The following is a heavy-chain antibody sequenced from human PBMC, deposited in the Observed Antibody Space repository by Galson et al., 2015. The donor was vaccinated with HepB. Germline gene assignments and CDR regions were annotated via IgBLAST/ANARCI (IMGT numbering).Heavy chain of an antibody. CDR2: MNTDGRDK. J-gene: IGHJ4*02. CDR1: GLPLSRHW. Sequence: PLRLSCAASGLPLSRHWMHWVRQVPGKGRLWVSHMNTDGRDKNYADSVKGRFIISRDNAKNTLYLQMNSLRADDTAVYYCATWGGLEWLTWGQGTLVTVSS. CDR3: ATWGGLEWLT. V-gene: IGHV3-74*01. D-gene: IGHD3-3*01.